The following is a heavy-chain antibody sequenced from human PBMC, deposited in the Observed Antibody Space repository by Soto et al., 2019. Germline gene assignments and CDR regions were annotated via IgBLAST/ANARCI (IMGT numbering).Heavy chain of an antibody. CDR2: IRSKANSYAT. Sequence: GGSLRLSCAASGFTFSGSAMHWVRQASGKGLEWVGRIRSKANSYATAYAASVKGRFTISRDDSKNTAYLQMNSLKTEDTAVYYCTRHFPAATYYGDDDAFDIWGQGTMVTVSS. CDR1: GFTFSGSA. D-gene: IGHD4-17*01. CDR3: TRHFPAATYYGDDDAFDI. J-gene: IGHJ3*02. V-gene: IGHV3-73*01.